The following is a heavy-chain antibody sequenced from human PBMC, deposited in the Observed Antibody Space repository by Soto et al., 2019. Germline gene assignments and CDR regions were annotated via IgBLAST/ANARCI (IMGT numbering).Heavy chain of an antibody. CDR1: GGSISSGDYY. CDR2: IYYSGST. V-gene: IGHV4-31*03. Sequence: QVQLQESGPGLVKPSQTLSLTCTVSGGSISSGDYYWRWIRQHPGKGLEWIGYIYYSGSTYYNPYPKSRVTISVETSKNQFTLKLSSVTAADTAVYYCARWWSGSRQGFDPWGQGTLVTVSS. CDR3: ARWWSGSRQGFDP. D-gene: IGHD3-3*01. J-gene: IGHJ5*02.